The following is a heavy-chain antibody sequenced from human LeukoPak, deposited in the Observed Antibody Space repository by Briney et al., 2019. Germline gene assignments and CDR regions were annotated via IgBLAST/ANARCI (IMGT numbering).Heavy chain of an antibody. V-gene: IGHV3-21*01. CDR3: VRLRRNSDTSGFYYYYDF. CDR2: ISVRSNYI. CDR1: GYTFSRYC. D-gene: IGHD3-22*01. Sequence: GGSLRLSCLAAGYTFSRYCISWVRQAPGKWLEWVSSISVRSNYIHYADSVRGRFRIYRDDARDSLYLQMNSLRAEDTAVYYCVRLRRNSDTSGFYYYYDFWGQGTLVTVSS. J-gene: IGHJ4*02.